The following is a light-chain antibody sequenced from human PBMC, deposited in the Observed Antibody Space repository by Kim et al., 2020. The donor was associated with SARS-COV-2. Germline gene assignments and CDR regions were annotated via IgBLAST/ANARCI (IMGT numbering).Light chain of an antibody. V-gene: IGLV1-44*01. J-gene: IGLJ3*02. CDR2: AYD. Sequence: GQRITISCSGSSYNIGKNTVNWFQQFPGTAPKLLISAYDQRPSGIPDRFSGSKSGTSASLVISGLQSEDEADYYCAVWDDILSSPVFGGGTQLTVL. CDR3: AVWDDILSSPV. CDR1: SYNIGKNT.